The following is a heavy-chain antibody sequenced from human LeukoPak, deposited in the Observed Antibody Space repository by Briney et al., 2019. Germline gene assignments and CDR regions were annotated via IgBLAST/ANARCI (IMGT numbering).Heavy chain of an antibody. V-gene: IGHV1-24*01. CDR1: GYTLTELS. CDR3: GTYTYSGSFTYAFDI. Sequence: GASVKVSCKVSGYTLTELSMHWVRQAPGKGLEWMGGFDPEDGETIYAQEFQGRVTMTEDTSTDTAYMELSSLRSEDTAVYYCGTYTYSGSFTYAFDIWGQGTMVTVSS. J-gene: IGHJ3*02. CDR2: FDPEDGET. D-gene: IGHD1-26*01.